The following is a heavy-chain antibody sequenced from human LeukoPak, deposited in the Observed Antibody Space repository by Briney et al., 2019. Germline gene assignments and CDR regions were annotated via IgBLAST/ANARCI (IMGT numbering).Heavy chain of an antibody. D-gene: IGHD3-9*01. CDR1: GFTFSKFV. J-gene: IGHJ5*02. Sequence: PGGSLRLSCAASGFTFSKFVMSWVRQAPGKGPEWVSAITGSGRRTYYADSVKGRFTISRDNAKNILYLQMNSLTADDTALYYCTRDAYFDWLLSYNWFDPWGQGTLVIVSS. CDR3: TRDAYFDWLLSYNWFDP. V-gene: IGHV3-23*01. CDR2: ITGSGRRT.